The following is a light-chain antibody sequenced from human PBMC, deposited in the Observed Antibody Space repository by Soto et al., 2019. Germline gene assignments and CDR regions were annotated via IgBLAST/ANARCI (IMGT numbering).Light chain of an antibody. Sequence: ALTQPPSASGSPGQSVTISCTGTSSDVGAYNYVSWYQQHPGKAPKLMIYDVSKRPSGVPDRFSGSKSGNTASLTVSGLQAEDEADYYCISYAGSSIWVFGGGTKLTVL. CDR1: SSDVGAYNY. J-gene: IGLJ3*02. CDR3: ISYAGSSIWV. CDR2: DVS. V-gene: IGLV2-8*01.